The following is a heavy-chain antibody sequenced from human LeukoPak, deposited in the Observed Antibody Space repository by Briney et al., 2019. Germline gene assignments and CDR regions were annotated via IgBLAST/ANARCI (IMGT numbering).Heavy chain of an antibody. D-gene: IGHD6-13*01. CDR2: INAGNGNT. V-gene: IGHV1-3*01. CDR3: AREGVAAAGTDYYYSYGMDV. CDR1: GYTFTSYA. Sequence: AAMKVSCMASGYTFTSYAMHWVRHAPGQRLEWMGGINAGNGNTKYSQKSQGRVTITRDTSASTAYMELSSLRSEDTAVYYCAREGVAAAGTDYYYSYGMDVWGQGTTVTVSS. J-gene: IGHJ6*02.